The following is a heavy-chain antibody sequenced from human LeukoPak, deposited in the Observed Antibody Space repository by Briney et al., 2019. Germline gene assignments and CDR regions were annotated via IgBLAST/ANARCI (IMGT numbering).Heavy chain of an antibody. CDR3: AMVRGVIGFDY. J-gene: IGHJ4*02. CDR2: INSDGSST. D-gene: IGHD3-10*01. Sequence: PGGSLRLSCAASGFPFSSYWMHWVRQAPGKGLVWVSRINSDGSSTSYADSVKGRFTISRDNAKNTLYLQMNSLRAEDTAVYYCAMVRGVIGFDYWGQGTLVTVSS. CDR1: GFPFSSYW. V-gene: IGHV3-74*01.